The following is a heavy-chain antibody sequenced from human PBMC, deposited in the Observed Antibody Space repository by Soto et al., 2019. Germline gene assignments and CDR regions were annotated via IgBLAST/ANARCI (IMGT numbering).Heavy chain of an antibody. Sequence: QVHLVQSGTEVKKPGASVTVSCRASGYTFTSYSLHWVRQAPGKGLEWMGVINPRGGRTTYAQKLQGRITITRDTSTSTVYMEVNSLRPEDTAVYYCARETTVADPYYFFYGLDVWGQGTRVNVSS. CDR1: GYTFTSYS. CDR2: INPRGGRT. J-gene: IGHJ6*02. D-gene: IGHD4-17*01. V-gene: IGHV1-46*04. CDR3: ARETTVADPYYFFYGLDV.